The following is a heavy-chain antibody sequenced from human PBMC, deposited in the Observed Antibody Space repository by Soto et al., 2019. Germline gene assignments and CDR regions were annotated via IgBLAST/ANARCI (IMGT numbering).Heavy chain of an antibody. CDR3: ATSYDSGFDP. CDR2: ISPNNGNT. D-gene: IGHD5-12*01. V-gene: IGHV1-18*04. Sequence: SVKVSCRASGYTFSIYDISWVRQAPGQGLEWMGLISPNNGNTNYAQKFQVRVTMTADTSTSTAYMELRSLRSDDTAVYYCATSYDSGFDPWGQGTLVTAPQ. J-gene: IGHJ5*02. CDR1: GYTFSIYD.